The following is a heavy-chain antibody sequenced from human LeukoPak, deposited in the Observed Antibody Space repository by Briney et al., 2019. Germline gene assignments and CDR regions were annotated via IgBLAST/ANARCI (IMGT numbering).Heavy chain of an antibody. J-gene: IGHJ4*02. Sequence: ASVTLSFKASAYTFTIYDINWVRQAPGQGPERMGWMNPNSGNTGYAQQFQGRVTMTRTTSTSTAYMELSSLRSDDTAMYYCARGWFGQLLQDYWGQGTLVTVSS. V-gene: IGHV1-8*01. CDR1: AYTFTIYD. D-gene: IGHD3-10*01. CDR2: MNPNSGNT. CDR3: ARGWFGQLLQDY.